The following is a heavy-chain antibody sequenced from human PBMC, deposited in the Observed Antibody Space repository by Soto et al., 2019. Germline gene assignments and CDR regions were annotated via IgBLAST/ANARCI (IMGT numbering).Heavy chain of an antibody. CDR2: INPNSGDT. V-gene: IGHV1-2*02. J-gene: IGHJ4*01. Sequence: ASVKVSCKASVFSVDTTYCIHWVRRAPGQGLEWMGSINPNSGDTNYAQNFQGRVTMTRDTSISTAYLEVSSLTSDDTAVYYCGSPRSGPSPDVGHWGHGTVVTVSS. CDR3: GSPRSGPSPDVGH. CDR1: VFSVDTTYC. D-gene: IGHD2-15*01.